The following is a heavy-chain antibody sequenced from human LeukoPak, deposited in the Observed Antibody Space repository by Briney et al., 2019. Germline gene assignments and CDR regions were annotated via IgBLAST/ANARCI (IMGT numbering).Heavy chain of an antibody. D-gene: IGHD3-10*01. CDR3: ARDHYGSGSYYNERFDY. Sequence: SVKVSCKASGGTFSGYAISWVRQAPGHGLEWMGGIIPIFGTANYAQKFQGRVTITADESTSTAYMELSSLRSEDTAVYYCARDHYGSGSYYNERFDYWGQGTLVTVSS. J-gene: IGHJ4*02. CDR2: IIPIFGTA. V-gene: IGHV1-69*13. CDR1: GGTFSGYA.